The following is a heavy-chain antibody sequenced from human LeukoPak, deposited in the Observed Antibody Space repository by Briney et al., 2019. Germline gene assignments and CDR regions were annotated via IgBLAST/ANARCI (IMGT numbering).Heavy chain of an antibody. CDR2: FDPEDGET. CDR3: ATRSPSGDILTSPYYYGMDV. V-gene: IGHV1-24*01. J-gene: IGHJ6*04. CDR1: GYTLTELS. Sequence: ASVKVSCKVSGYTLTELSMHWVRQAPGKGLEWMGGFDPEDGETIYAQKFQGRVTMTEDTSTDTAYMELSSLRSEDTAVYYCATRSPSGDILTSPYYYGMDVWGKGTTVTVSS. D-gene: IGHD3-9*01.